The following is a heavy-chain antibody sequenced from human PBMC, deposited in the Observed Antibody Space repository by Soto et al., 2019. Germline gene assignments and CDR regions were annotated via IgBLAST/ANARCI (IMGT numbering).Heavy chain of an antibody. CDR1: GFTFSSYG. CDR3: ARDNLFLYCSGGSCYHYYGMDV. Sequence: GGSLRLSCAASGFTFSSYGMHWVRQAPGKGLEWVAVIWYDGSNKYYADSVKGRFTISRDNSKNTLYLQMNSLRAEDTAVYYCARDNLFLYCSGGSCYHYYGMDVWGQGTTVTVSS. D-gene: IGHD2-15*01. V-gene: IGHV3-33*01. J-gene: IGHJ6*02. CDR2: IWYDGSNK.